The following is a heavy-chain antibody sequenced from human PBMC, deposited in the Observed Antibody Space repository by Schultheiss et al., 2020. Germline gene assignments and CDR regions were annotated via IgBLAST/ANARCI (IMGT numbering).Heavy chain of an antibody. CDR3: ARRGAGWSYSIYYYGMDV. Sequence: GGSLRLSCAASGFTFSSYGMHWVRQAPGKGLEWVAVIWYDGSNKYYADSVKGRFTISRDNSRNTVFLQMNSLRAEDTAVYYCARRGAGWSYSIYYYGMDVWGQGTTVTISS. CDR2: IWYDGSNK. D-gene: IGHD2-15*01. J-gene: IGHJ6*02. V-gene: IGHV3-33*03. CDR1: GFTFSSYG.